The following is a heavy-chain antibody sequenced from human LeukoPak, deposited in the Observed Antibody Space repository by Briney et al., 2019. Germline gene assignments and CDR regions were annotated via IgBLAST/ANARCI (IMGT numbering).Heavy chain of an antibody. CDR2: IYHSGST. J-gene: IGHJ4*02. V-gene: IGHV4-38-2*02. CDR3: AREPNYYDSSGYYYVSYFDY. Sequence: KPSETLSLTCTVSGYSISSGCYWGWIRQPPGKGLEWIGSIYHSGSTYYNPSLKSRVTISVDTSKNQFSLKLSSVTAADTAMYYCAREPNYYDSSGYYYVSYFDYWGQGTLVTVSS. CDR1: GYSISSGCY. D-gene: IGHD3-22*01.